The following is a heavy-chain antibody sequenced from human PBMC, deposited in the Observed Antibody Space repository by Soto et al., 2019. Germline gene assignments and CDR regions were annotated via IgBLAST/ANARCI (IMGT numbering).Heavy chain of an antibody. Sequence: GESLKISCKGSGYSFTNYWIGWVRQMPGKGLEWMGIIYPGDSDTRYSPSFQGQVTISADKSISTAYLQWSSLKASDTAMSYCARSIGGLFGELSYDAFDISCQGTMVTVSS. V-gene: IGHV5-51*01. CDR1: GYSFTNYW. D-gene: IGHD3-10*02. CDR2: IYPGDSDT. J-gene: IGHJ3*02. CDR3: ARSIGGLFGELSYDAFDI.